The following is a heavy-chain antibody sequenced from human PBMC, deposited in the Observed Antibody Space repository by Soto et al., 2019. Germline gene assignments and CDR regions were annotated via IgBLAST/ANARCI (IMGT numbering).Heavy chain of an antibody. CDR1: GYTFTSYG. J-gene: IGHJ6*02. Sequence: GASVKVSCKASGYTFTSYGISWVRQAPGQGLEWMGWISAYNGNTNYAQKLQGRVTMTTDTSTSTAYMELRSLRSDDTAVYYCARDALGGSGSTNYYYYGMDVWGQGTTVTVSS. CDR2: ISAYNGNT. CDR3: ARDALGGSGSTNYYYYGMDV. V-gene: IGHV1-18*01. D-gene: IGHD3-10*01.